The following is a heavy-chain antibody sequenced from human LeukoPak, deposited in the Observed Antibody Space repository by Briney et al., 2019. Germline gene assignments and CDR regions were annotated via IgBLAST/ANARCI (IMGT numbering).Heavy chain of an antibody. CDR2: INHSGGT. V-gene: IGHV4-34*01. Sequence: PSETLSLTCAVYGGSFSGYYWSWIRQPPGKGLEWIGEINHSGGTKYNPSLKSRVTISVDTSKNQFSLKLSSVTAADTAVYYCASSYCSGGSCYPYYFDYWGQGTLVTVSS. CDR1: GGSFSGYY. CDR3: ASSYCSGGSCYPYYFDY. D-gene: IGHD2-15*01. J-gene: IGHJ4*02.